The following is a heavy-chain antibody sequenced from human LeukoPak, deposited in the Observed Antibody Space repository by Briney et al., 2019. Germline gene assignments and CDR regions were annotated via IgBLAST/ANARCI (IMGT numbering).Heavy chain of an antibody. CDR2: ILSSGGKT. CDR1: GFAFSDYT. Sequence: GGSLRLSCAASGFAFSDYTMTWVRQAPGKGLEWVSSILSSGGKTFYADSVKGRFTVSRDNSKNTLFLQMNSLRAEDTALYYCTRNGRNLDYWGQGTLVTVSS. D-gene: IGHD1-14*01. J-gene: IGHJ4*02. V-gene: IGHV3-23*01. CDR3: TRNGRNLDY.